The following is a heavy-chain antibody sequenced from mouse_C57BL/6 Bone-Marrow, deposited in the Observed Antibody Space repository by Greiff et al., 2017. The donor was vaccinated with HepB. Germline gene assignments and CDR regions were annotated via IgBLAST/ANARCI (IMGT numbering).Heavy chain of an antibody. CDR2: INPYNGDT. V-gene: IGHV1-20*01. Sequence: EVKLMESGPELVKPGDSVKISCKASGYSFTGYFMNWVMQSHGKSLEWIGRINPYNGDTFYNQKFKGKATLTVDKSSSTAHMELRSLTSEDSAVYYCARLQLYYFDYWGQGTTLTVSS. CDR1: GYSFTGYF. D-gene: IGHD3-3*01. CDR3: ARLQLYYFDY. J-gene: IGHJ2*01.